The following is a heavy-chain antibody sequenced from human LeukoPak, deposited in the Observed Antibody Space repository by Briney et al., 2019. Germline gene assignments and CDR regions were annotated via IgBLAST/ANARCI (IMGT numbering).Heavy chain of an antibody. V-gene: IGHV3-9*01. CDR2: ISWNSGSI. CDR3: AKDSTGGY. CDR1: GFTFDDYA. Sequence: GRSLRLSCAASGFTFDDYAMHWVRQAPGKGLEWVSGISWNSGSIGYADSVKGRFTISRDNSKNTLYLQMNSLRAEDTAVYYCAKDSTGGYWGQGTLVTVSS. J-gene: IGHJ4*02.